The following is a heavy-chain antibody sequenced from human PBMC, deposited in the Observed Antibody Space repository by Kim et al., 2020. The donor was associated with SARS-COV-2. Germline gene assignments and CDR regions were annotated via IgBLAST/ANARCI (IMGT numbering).Heavy chain of an antibody. J-gene: IGHJ6*02. Sequence: SVKVSCKASGGTFSSYAISWVRQAPGQGLEWMGGIIPIFGTANYAQKFQGRVTITADESTSTAYMELSSLRSEDTAVYYCASPYCSGGSCYRVRYYYYYGMDVWGQGTTVTVSS. D-gene: IGHD2-15*01. V-gene: IGHV1-69*13. CDR3: ASPYCSGGSCYRVRYYYYYGMDV. CDR2: IIPIFGTA. CDR1: GGTFSSYA.